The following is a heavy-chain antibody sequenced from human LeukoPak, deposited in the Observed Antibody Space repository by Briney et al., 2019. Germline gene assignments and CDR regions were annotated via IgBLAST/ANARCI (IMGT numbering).Heavy chain of an antibody. D-gene: IGHD6-13*01. Sequence: GASVKVSCKASGYTFTSYYMHWVRQAPGQGLEWMGIINPSGGSTSYAQKFQGRVTMTRNTSISTAYMELSSLRSEDTAVYYCARGFEALDGAAGQLVDYWGQRTLVTVSS. J-gene: IGHJ4*02. CDR1: GYTFTSYY. CDR3: ARGFEALDGAAGQLVDY. V-gene: IGHV1-46*01. CDR2: INPSGGST.